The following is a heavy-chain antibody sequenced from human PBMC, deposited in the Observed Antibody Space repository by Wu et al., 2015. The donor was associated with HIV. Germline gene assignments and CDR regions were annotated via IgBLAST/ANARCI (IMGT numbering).Heavy chain of an antibody. Sequence: QVQLVQSGAEVKKPGASMKVSCKASGYSFTDYYIYWVRQAPGQGLEWMGWINPKNGTANYAQKFQGRVTIIADKPTNTAYMELSSLRSDDTAVYYCARGSILDMSTPSYYYYVLDVWGQGTTVTVSS. CDR3: ARGSILDMSTPSYYYYVLDV. CDR1: GYSFTDYY. D-gene: IGHD5-24*01. V-gene: IGHV1-2*02. CDR2: INPKNGTA. J-gene: IGHJ6*02.